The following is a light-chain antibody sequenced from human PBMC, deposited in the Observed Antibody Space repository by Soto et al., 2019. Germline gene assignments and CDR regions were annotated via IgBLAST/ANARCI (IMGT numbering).Light chain of an antibody. J-gene: IGKJ5*01. Sequence: PGERVTLSCRASQRFSSYLAWYQQKPGQAPRLLIYDASKRATGIPARFSGRGSGTEFTLTISSLEPEDFAVYYCQQRSNWPPVITFGQGTRLEIK. V-gene: IGKV3-11*01. CDR2: DAS. CDR1: QRFSSY. CDR3: QQRSNWPPVIT.